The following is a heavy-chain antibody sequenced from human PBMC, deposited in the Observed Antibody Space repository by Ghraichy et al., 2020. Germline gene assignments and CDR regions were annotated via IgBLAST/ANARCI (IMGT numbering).Heavy chain of an antibody. CDR2: ISGSGGST. Sequence: GGSLRLSCAASGFTFSSYAMSWVRQAPGKGLEWVSAISGSGGSTYYADSVKGRFTISRDNSKNTLYLQMNSLRAEDTAVYYCAKDPYGSGSYYPYYYYYYGMDVWGQGTTVTVSS. J-gene: IGHJ6*02. CDR3: AKDPYGSGSYYPYYYYYYGMDV. V-gene: IGHV3-23*01. CDR1: GFTFSSYA. D-gene: IGHD3-10*01.